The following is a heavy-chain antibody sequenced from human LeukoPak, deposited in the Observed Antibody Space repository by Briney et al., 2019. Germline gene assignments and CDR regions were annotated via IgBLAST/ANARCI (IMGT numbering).Heavy chain of an antibody. CDR3: AKDPLFRGSYGDFDF. Sequence: GGSLRLSCAASGFTFSSFAMSWVRQAPGKGLQWVSAISHSGGTTYYTDSVEGRFTISRDNSKNTLYLQMDSLGAEDTAVYYCAKDPLFRGSYGDFDFWGQGTLVTVSS. J-gene: IGHJ4*02. CDR1: GFTFSSFA. CDR2: ISHSGGTT. V-gene: IGHV3-23*01. D-gene: IGHD1-26*01.